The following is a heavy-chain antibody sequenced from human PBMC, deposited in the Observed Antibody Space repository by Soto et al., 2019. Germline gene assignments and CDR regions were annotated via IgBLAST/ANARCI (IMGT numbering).Heavy chain of an antibody. CDR3: ARVFSGGNPVDY. J-gene: IGHJ4*02. Sequence: SSETLSLTCTVSGGSISSGGYYWSWIRQHPGKGLEWIGYIYYSGSTYYNPSLKSRVTISVDTSKNQFSLKLSSVTAADTAVYYCARVFSGGNPVDYWGQGTLVTVSS. CDR1: GGSISSGGYY. CDR2: IYYSGST. V-gene: IGHV4-31*03. D-gene: IGHD2-15*01.